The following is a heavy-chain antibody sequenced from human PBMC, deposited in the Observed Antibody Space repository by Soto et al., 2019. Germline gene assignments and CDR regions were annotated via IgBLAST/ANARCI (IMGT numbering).Heavy chain of an antibody. CDR2: INTDGSTT. J-gene: IGHJ6*02. Sequence: PGGSLRLSCAASGLTFSIYWMHWVRQAPGKGLVWVSRINTDGSTTNYADSVKGRFTISRDNAKNTLYLQMNSLRAEDTAVYYCARDESRSYYGMDVWGQGTTVTVSS. CDR1: GLTFSIYW. CDR3: ARDESRSYYGMDV. V-gene: IGHV3-74*01.